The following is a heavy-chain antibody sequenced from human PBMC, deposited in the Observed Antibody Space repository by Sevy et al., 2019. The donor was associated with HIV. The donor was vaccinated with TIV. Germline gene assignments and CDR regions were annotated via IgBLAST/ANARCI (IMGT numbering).Heavy chain of an antibody. CDR3: ARDRLGITISAEWGGGMDV. V-gene: IGHV3-30*02. D-gene: IGHD3-3*01. CDR2: IRYDGSNE. Sequence: GGSLRLSCAASGFTFSNHGMHWVRQVPGKGLEWVAFIRYDGSNEYYADSVKGRFTISRDNSKNTLYLQMNSLRAEDTAVYYCARDRLGITISAEWGGGMDVWGQGTTVTVSS. J-gene: IGHJ6*02. CDR1: GFTFSNHG.